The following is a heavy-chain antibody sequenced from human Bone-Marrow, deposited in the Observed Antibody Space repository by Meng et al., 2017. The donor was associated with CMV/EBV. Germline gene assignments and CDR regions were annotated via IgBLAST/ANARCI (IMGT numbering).Heavy chain of an antibody. CDR1: GFTFSSYG. J-gene: IGHJ6*02. V-gene: IGHV3-13*01. CDR3: ARAQAPGYCSSTSCLPHYYYYYGMDV. CDR2: IGTAGDT. Sequence: GESLKISCAASGFTFSSYGMHWVRQATGKGLEWVSAIGTAGDTYYPGSVKGRFTISRENAKNSLYLQMNSLRAEDTAVYYCARAQAPGYCSSTSCLPHYYYYYGMDVWGQGTTVTVSS. D-gene: IGHD2-2*01.